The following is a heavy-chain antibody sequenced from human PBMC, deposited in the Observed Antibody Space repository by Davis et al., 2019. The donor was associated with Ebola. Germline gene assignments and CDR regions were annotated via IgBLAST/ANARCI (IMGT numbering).Heavy chain of an antibody. D-gene: IGHD2-21*01. CDR1: GFTFSDYY. J-gene: IGHJ6*02. CDR2: IYSGGST. Sequence: GGSLRLSCAASGFTFSDYYMSWVRQAPGKGLEWVSVIYSGGSTYYADSVKGRFTISRDNSKNTLYLQMNSLRAEDTAVYYCASFVVPYYYGMDVWGQGTTVTVSS. CDR3: ASFVVPYYYGMDV. V-gene: IGHV3-66*01.